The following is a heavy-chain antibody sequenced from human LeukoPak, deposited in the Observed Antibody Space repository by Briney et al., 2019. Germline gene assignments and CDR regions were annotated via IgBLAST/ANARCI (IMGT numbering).Heavy chain of an antibody. J-gene: IGHJ4*02. V-gene: IGHV3-23*01. Sequence: GGSLRLSCAASGFTFRNFAMGWVRQAPGKGLEWVSVISAGDGDNPYYADSVKGRFTISRDNAKNSLYLQMNSLRAEDTAVYYCARGMSSGYDFDYWGQGTLVTVSS. CDR2: ISAGDGDNP. CDR1: GFTFRNFA. D-gene: IGHD5-12*01. CDR3: ARGMSSGYDFDY.